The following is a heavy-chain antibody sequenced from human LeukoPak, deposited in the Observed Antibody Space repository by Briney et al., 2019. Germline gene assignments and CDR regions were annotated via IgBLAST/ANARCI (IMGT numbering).Heavy chain of an antibody. CDR1: GGSFSGYY. V-gene: IGHV4-34*01. D-gene: IGHD4-17*01. Sequence: SETLSLTCAVYGGSFSGYYRSWIRQPPGKGLEWIGEINHSGSTNYNPSLKSRVTISVDTSKNQFSLKLSSVTAADTAVYYCARALRSHYFDYWGQGTLVTVSS. J-gene: IGHJ4*02. CDR2: INHSGST. CDR3: ARALRSHYFDY.